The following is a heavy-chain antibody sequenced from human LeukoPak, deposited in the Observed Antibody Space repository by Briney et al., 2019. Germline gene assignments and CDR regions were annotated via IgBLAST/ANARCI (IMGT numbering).Heavy chain of an antibody. D-gene: IGHD1-26*01. V-gene: IGHV1-69*13. CDR1: GGTFSSYA. CDR3: ARVRNSGSYYHFDY. J-gene: IGHJ4*02. CDR2: IIPIFGTA. Sequence: ASVKVSCKASGGTFSSYAISWVRQAPGQGLEWMGGIIPIFGTANYAQKFQGRVSITADESTSTAYMELSSLRSEDTAVYYCARVRNSGSYYHFDYWGQGTLVTVSS.